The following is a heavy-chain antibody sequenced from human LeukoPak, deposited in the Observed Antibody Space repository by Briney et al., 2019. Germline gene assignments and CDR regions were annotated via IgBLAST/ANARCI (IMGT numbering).Heavy chain of an antibody. CDR2: ISTYDGNT. Sequence: ASVKVSCKTSGYDFTTHGIGWVRQAPGQGLEWVGWISTYDGNTNYAQKLRGRVTLTTDTSTSTAYMELRNLRSDDTATYFCARRNYGKLHFDYWGQGTLVTVSS. V-gene: IGHV1-18*01. D-gene: IGHD1-7*01. J-gene: IGHJ4*02. CDR1: GYDFTTHG. CDR3: ARRNYGKLHFDY.